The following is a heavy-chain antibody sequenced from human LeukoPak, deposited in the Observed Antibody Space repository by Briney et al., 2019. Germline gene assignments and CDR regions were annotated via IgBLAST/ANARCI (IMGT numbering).Heavy chain of an antibody. CDR3: ARDLYPVLMVYAMGLFDY. CDR2: INPSGGST. V-gene: IGHV1-46*01. Sequence: APVKVSCKASGYTFTSYYMHWVRQAPGQGLEWMGIINPSGGSTSYAQKFQGRVTMTRDMSTSTVYMELSSLRSEDTAVYYCARDLYPVLMVYAMGLFDYWGQGTLVTVSS. D-gene: IGHD2-8*01. J-gene: IGHJ4*02. CDR1: GYTFTSYY.